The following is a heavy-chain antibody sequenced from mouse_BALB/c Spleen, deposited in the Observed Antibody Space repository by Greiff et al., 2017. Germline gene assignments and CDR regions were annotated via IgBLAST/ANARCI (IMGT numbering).Heavy chain of an antibody. J-gene: IGHJ2*03. D-gene: IGHD1-1*01. CDR1: GFTFTSYG. CDR2: ISSGGSYT. CDR3: ARQGTTVVGFDY. Sequence: EVKLVESGGDLVKPGGSLKLSCAASGFTFTSYGMSWVRQTPDKRLEWVGTISSGGSYTYYPASVSGRCTISTNNAKNTLYLQMSSLRSEETAMYYCARQGTTVVGFDYGGQGTRLTVSS. V-gene: IGHV5-6*01.